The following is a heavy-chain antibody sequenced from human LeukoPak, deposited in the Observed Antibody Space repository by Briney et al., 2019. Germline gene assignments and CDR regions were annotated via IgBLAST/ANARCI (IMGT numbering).Heavy chain of an antibody. CDR2: IYSGGST. CDR1: GFTVSSNY. J-gene: IGHJ6*03. CDR3: ASYYGSGSYSTYYYYYMDV. V-gene: IGHV3-66*01. D-gene: IGHD3-10*01. Sequence: GGSLRLSCAASGFTVSSNYMSWVRQVPGKGLEWVSIIYSGGSTYDADSVRGRFTISRDNSKNTLYLQMNSLRAEDTAVYYCASYYGSGSYSTYYYYYMDVWGKGTTVTASS.